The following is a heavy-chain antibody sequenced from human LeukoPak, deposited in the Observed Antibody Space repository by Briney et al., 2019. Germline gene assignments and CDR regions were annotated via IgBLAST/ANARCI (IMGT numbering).Heavy chain of an antibody. D-gene: IGHD4-17*01. Sequence: GGSLRLSCAASGFTFSSYRMNWVRQPPGKGLEWVSYISSSSSTIYYADSVKGRFTISRDNAKNSLYLQMNSLRAEDTAVYYCARGDYVLIDYWGQGTLVTVSS. V-gene: IGHV3-48*01. CDR1: GFTFSSYR. CDR3: ARGDYVLIDY. J-gene: IGHJ4*02. CDR2: ISSSSSTI.